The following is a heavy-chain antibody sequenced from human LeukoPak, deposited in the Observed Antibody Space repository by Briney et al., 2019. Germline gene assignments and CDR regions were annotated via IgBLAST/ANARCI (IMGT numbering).Heavy chain of an antibody. V-gene: IGHV3-66*01. Sequence: GGSLRLSCAASGFTVSSNYMSWVRQARGKGLEWVSVIYSGGSTYYADSVKGRFTISRDNSKNTLYLQMNSLRGEGTAVYYCARAGRNDPRGYYYGFFDYWGQGTLVTVSS. CDR1: GFTVSSNY. J-gene: IGHJ4*02. CDR2: IYSGGST. D-gene: IGHD5-18*01. CDR3: ARAGRNDPRGYYYGFFDY.